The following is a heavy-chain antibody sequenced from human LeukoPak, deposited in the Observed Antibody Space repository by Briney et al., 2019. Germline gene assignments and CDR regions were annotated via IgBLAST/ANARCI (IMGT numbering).Heavy chain of an antibody. J-gene: IGHJ6*03. CDR2: ISAYNGNT. CDR3: ARAPTTSYPYYYYYYMDV. D-gene: IGHD3-16*02. Sequence: ASVKVSCKASGYTFTSYGISWVRQAPGQGLEWMGWISAYNGNTNYAQKLQGRVTITTDESTSTAYMELSSLRSEDTAVYYCARAPTTSYPYYYYYYMDVWGKGTTVTVSS. CDR1: GYTFTSYG. V-gene: IGHV1-18*01.